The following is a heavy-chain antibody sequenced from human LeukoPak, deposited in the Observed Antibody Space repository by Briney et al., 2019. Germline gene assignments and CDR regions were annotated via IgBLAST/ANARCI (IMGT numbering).Heavy chain of an antibody. Sequence: GGSLRLSCAASGFTFSSYWMSWVRQAPGKGLEWVANIKQDGSEKYYVDSVKGRFTISRDNAKNSLYLQMNSLRAEDMAVYYCARDAGEQWLARSPDYWGQGTLVTVSS. CDR2: IKQDGSEK. D-gene: IGHD6-19*01. CDR3: ARDAGEQWLARSPDY. V-gene: IGHV3-7*01. J-gene: IGHJ4*02. CDR1: GFTFSSYW.